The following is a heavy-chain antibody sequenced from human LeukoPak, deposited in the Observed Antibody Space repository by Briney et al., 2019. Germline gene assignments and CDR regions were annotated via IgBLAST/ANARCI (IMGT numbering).Heavy chain of an antibody. CDR3: ARDSSGHPVNDY. CDR1: GFTFSTYA. V-gene: IGHV3-11*01. J-gene: IGHJ4*02. D-gene: IGHD3-22*01. Sequence: GGSLRLSCAASGFTFSTYAMSWVRQAPGKGLEWVSYISSSGSTIYYADSVKGRFTTSRDNAKNSLYLQMNSLRAEDTAVYYCARDSSGHPVNDYWGQGTLVTVSS. CDR2: ISSSGSTI.